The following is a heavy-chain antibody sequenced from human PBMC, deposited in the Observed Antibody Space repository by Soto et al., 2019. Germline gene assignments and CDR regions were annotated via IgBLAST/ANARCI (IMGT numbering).Heavy chain of an antibody. D-gene: IGHD3-9*01. CDR3: ARVGYDILTGYPHWFDP. Sequence: ASVKVSCKASGYTFTSYGISWVRQAPGQGLEWMGWISAYNGNTNYAQKLQGRVTMTTDTSTSTAYMELSRLRSDDTAVYYCARVGYDILTGYPHWFDPWGQGTLVTVSS. J-gene: IGHJ5*02. CDR2: ISAYNGNT. CDR1: GYTFTSYG. V-gene: IGHV1-18*04.